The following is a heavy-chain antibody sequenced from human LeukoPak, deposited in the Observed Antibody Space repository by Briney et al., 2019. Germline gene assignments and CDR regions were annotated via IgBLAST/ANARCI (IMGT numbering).Heavy chain of an antibody. CDR2: INRSGGYT. CDR3: ASRHCSGGGCNFAGADPFDY. D-gene: IGHD2-15*01. Sequence: GGSLRLSCAASGFAFSTSAMSWVRQAPGKGLEWVSTINRSGGYTYYADSVKGRFTISGDNSKNTLFLQMNSLSAEDTAVYYCASRHCSGGGCNFAGADPFDYWGQGTLVTVSS. CDR1: GFAFSTSA. V-gene: IGHV3-23*01. J-gene: IGHJ4*02.